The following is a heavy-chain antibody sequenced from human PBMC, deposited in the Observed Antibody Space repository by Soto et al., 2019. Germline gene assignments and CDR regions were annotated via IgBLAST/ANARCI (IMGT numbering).Heavy chain of an antibody. CDR1: GFTFSSYA. J-gene: IGHJ4*02. V-gene: IGHV3-30-3*01. CDR2: ISYDGSNK. Sequence: QVQLVESGGGVVQPGRSLRLSCAASGFTFSSYAMHWVRQAPGTGLEWVAVISYDGSNKYYADSVKGRFTISRDNSKNPLYLQMNSLRAEDTAVYYCARGPSIAARPPGNYWGQGTLVTVAS. CDR3: ARGPSIAARPPGNY. D-gene: IGHD6-6*01.